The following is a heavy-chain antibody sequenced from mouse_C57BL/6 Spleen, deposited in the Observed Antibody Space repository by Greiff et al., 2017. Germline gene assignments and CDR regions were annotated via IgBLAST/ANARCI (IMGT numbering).Heavy chain of an antibody. CDR2: IDPENGDT. D-gene: IGHD2-5*01. J-gene: IGHJ3*01. CDR3: TTYSNSRFAY. V-gene: IGHV14-4*01. CDR1: GFNIKDDY. Sequence: VQLQQSGAELVRPEASVKLSCTASGFNIKDDYMHWVKQRPEQGLEWIGWIDPENGDTEYASKFQGKATITADTSSNTAYLQLSSLTSEDTAVYYCTTYSNSRFAYWGQGTLVTVSA.